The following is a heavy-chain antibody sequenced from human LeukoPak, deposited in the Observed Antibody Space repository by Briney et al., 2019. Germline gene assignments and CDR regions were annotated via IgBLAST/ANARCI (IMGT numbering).Heavy chain of an antibody. CDR1: GGSISSYY. CDR3: AREWRITMVRGVIRGSWFDP. Sequence: SETLSLTCTVSGGSISSYYWSWIRQPPGKGLEWIGYIYYSGSTNYNPSLKSRVTISVDTSKNQFSLKLSSVTAADTAVYYCAREWRITMVRGVIRGSWFDPWGQGTLVTVSS. D-gene: IGHD3-10*01. V-gene: IGHV4-59*01. J-gene: IGHJ5*02. CDR2: IYYSGST.